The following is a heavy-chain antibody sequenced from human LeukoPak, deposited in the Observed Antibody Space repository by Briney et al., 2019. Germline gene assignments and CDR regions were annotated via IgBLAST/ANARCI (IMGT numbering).Heavy chain of an antibody. Sequence: ASVKVSCEASGYTFTSYYMHWVRQAPGQRLEWMGIIKPSGGNTNYAQKFQGRVTMTRDTSTSTVYMELSSLKSEDTAVYYCARVRDGYNDAYDIWGQGTMVTVSS. J-gene: IGHJ3*02. CDR2: IKPSGGNT. V-gene: IGHV1-46*01. CDR1: GYTFTSYY. CDR3: ARVRDGYNDAYDI. D-gene: IGHD5-24*01.